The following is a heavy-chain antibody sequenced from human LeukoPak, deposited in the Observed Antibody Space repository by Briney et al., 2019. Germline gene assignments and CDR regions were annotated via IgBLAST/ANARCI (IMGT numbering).Heavy chain of an antibody. CDR2: INPNSGGT. CDR3: ARYCGGGSCYDKEDY. V-gene: IGHV1-2*02. J-gene: IGHJ4*02. CDR1: GYTFTGYY. Sequence: GASVKVSCKASGYTFTGYYMHWVRQAPGQGLEWMGWINPNSGGTSYAQKFQGRVTMTRDTSISTAYMELSRLRSDDTAVYYCARYCGGGSCYDKEDYWGQGTLVTVSS. D-gene: IGHD2-15*01.